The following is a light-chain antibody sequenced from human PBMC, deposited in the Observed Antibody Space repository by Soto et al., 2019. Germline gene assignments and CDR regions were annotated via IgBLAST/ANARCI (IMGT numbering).Light chain of an antibody. Sequence: QSVVTQPPSVSGTPGQGVIISCSNVGRHEVSWYQQVPGMAPKLLIHTTSQRPSGVPDRFSASKSGTSASLAIRGLQSDDEADYFCSSWDDSLSGVVFGRGTNVTVL. CDR3: SSWDDSLSGVV. CDR2: TTS. CDR1: NVGRHE. V-gene: IGLV1-44*01. J-gene: IGLJ1*01.